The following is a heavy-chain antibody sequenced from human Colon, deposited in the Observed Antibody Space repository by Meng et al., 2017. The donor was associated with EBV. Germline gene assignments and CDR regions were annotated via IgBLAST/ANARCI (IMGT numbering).Heavy chain of an antibody. CDR1: GASISSNNW. CDR3: ARGNAYNAPSFDY. D-gene: IGHD5-24*01. Sequence: QVQLQESGPGLAEPSGTLSLTCAVSGASISSNNWWSWVRQPPGKGLEWIGEIYHGGNTNYNPSLKSRVTISVDRSNDQFSLSLSSVTAADTAVYYCARGNAYNAPSFDYWGQGTLVTVSS. CDR2: IYHGGNT. J-gene: IGHJ4*02. V-gene: IGHV4-4*02.